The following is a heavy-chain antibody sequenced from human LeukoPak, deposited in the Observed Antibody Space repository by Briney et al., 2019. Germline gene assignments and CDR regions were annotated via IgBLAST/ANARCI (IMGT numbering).Heavy chain of an antibody. CDR2: LSETGDTT. CDR1: GFTFSDHA. J-gene: IGHJ4*02. Sequence: GGSPRLSCAASGFTFSDHAMNWVRQAPGKGLEWVSSLSETGDTTDYADSVKGRFTISRDNSKNTVYLQMKRLRADDTAVYYGAKQWLVGIWGQGTLVTVSS. D-gene: IGHD6-19*01. CDR3: AKQWLVGI. V-gene: IGHV3-23*01.